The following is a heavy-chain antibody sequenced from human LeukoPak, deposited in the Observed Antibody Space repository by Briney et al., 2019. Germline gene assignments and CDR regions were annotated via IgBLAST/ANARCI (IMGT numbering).Heavy chain of an antibody. Sequence: SVKVSCKVSGGTFSSYTITWVRQAPGQGLEWMGGIIPVFGTTNYAQKFQGRVTITADESTTTAYLEVSSLTSEDTAVYYCARGPREGMIVGVISHHFDYWGQGTLVTVSS. CDR2: IIPVFGTT. D-gene: IGHD3-22*01. CDR1: GGTFSSYT. J-gene: IGHJ4*02. V-gene: IGHV1-69*01. CDR3: ARGPREGMIVGVISHHFDY.